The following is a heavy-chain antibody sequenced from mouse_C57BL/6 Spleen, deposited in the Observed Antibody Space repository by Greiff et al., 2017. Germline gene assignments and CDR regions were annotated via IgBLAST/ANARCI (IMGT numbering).Heavy chain of an antibody. J-gene: IGHJ2*01. Sequence: VQLQESGAELVRPGASVKLSCKASGYTFTDYYINWVKQRPGQGLEWIARIYPGSGNTYYNEKFKGKATLTAEKSSSTAYMQLSSLTSEDSAVYFCARVLPSRDYFDYWGQGTTLTVSS. CDR3: ARVLPSRDYFDY. V-gene: IGHV1-76*01. CDR2: IYPGSGNT. D-gene: IGHD2-10*01. CDR1: GYTFTDYY.